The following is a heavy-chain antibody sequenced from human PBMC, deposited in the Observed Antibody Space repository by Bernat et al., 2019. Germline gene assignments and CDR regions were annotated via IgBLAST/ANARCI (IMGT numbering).Heavy chain of an antibody. D-gene: IGHD3-16*01. V-gene: IGHV3-33*01. Sequence: QVQLVESGGGVVQPGRSLRPSCAASGFTFSSYGMHWVRLAPGKGLAWVAVIWYDGSNKYYADSVKGRFTSTRDNSKNTLYLQRNSLRAEDTAVYYCARDGGSLGAAYYMDVWGKGTTVTVSS. J-gene: IGHJ6*03. CDR2: IWYDGSNK. CDR3: ARDGGSLGAAYYMDV. CDR1: GFTFSSYG.